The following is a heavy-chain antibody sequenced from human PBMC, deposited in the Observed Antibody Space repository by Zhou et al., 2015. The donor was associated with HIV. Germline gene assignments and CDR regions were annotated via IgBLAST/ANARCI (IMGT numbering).Heavy chain of an antibody. CDR2: IRYDGSNK. J-gene: IGHJ6*02. D-gene: IGHD5-12*01. Sequence: VELVESGGDLVKLGGSLRLSCVASGFTFSDYGMCWVRQAPGEGLEWVAFIRYDGSNKYYADSVKGRFAISRDNAENSVHLQMNNLRAEDTAVYYCATGYSGYARGLVYYYGMDVWGQGDHGHRLL. V-gene: IGHV3-30*02. CDR3: ATGYSGYARGLVYYYGMDV. CDR1: GFTFSDYG.